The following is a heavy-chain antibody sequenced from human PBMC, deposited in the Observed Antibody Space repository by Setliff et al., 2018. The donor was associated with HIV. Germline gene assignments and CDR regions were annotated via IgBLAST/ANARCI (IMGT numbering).Heavy chain of an antibody. D-gene: IGHD2-15*01. V-gene: IGHV1-2*02. CDR3: ASTLIMGGSFYFDY. Sequence: ASVKVSCKASGYTFTDYFMHWGRQAPGQGLEWMGWISPNNGDTNIPQTFQGRVTMTRDTSISTAYMELSRLKSYDTAVYSCASTLIMGGSFYFDYWGQGTLVTVSS. J-gene: IGHJ4*02. CDR2: ISPNNGDT. CDR1: GYTFTDYF.